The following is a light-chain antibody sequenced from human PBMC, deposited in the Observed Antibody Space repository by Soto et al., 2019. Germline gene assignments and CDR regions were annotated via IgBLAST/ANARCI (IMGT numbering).Light chain of an antibody. J-gene: IGKJ4*01. V-gene: IGKV1-12*01. Sequence: DIPMTQSPSSVSASVGDRVTITCRASQGISSWLGWYQQKPGKAPNLLIHTASSLQSGVPSRFSGSGSGTDFTLTISSLQPEDFATYFCQQANRFPLTFGGGTKVEIK. CDR3: QQANRFPLT. CDR1: QGISSW. CDR2: TAS.